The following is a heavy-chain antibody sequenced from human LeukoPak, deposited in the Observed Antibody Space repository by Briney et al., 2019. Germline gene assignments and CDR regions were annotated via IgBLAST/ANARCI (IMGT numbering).Heavy chain of an antibody. CDR2: IYYSGST. CDR3: ARRFYYDSTENWFDP. Sequence: SWVRQAPGKGLEGIGYIYYSGSTYYNPSLKSRVTISVDTSKNQFSLKLSSVTAADTAVYYCARRFYYDSTENWFDPWGQGTLVTVSS. V-gene: IGHV4-31*02. D-gene: IGHD3-22*01. J-gene: IGHJ5*02.